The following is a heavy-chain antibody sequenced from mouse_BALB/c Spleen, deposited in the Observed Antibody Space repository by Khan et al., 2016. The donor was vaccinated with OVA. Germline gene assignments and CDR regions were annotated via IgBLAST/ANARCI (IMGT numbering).Heavy chain of an antibody. Sequence: DLVKPGASVKLSCKASGYTFTSYWINWIKQRPGQGLAWIGRIGPGSGSTYYNEMFKGKATLTVDTSSRTAYIQLSSLSSEDSAVYVCARFGYYGRGSYAMDYWGQGTSVTVSS. J-gene: IGHJ4*01. D-gene: IGHD1-1*01. CDR2: IGPGSGST. V-gene: IGHV1S41*01. CDR3: ARFGYYGRGSYAMDY. CDR1: GYTFTSYW.